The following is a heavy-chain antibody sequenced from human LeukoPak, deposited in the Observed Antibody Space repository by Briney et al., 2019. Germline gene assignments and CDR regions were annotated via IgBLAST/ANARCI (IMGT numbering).Heavy chain of an antibody. V-gene: IGHV5-51*01. Sequence: RPGESLKVSCKGSGYSFTTYWIGWVRQMPGKGLEWMGVIYPGDSDTTYSPSSQGQVTISADKSISTAYLQWSSLKASDTAMYYCTRHASSGTYLGGMDVWGQGTTVTVSS. CDR2: IYPGDSDT. CDR3: TRHASSGTYLGGMDV. D-gene: IGHD1-1*01. J-gene: IGHJ6*02. CDR1: GYSFTTYW.